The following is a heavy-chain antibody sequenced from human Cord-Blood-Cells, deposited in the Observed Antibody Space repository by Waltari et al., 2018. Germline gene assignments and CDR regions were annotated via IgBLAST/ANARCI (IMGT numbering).Heavy chain of an antibody. CDR3: ARVARAFDI. CDR1: GGSISSSSYY. D-gene: IGHD5-12*01. CDR2: IYYSGST. J-gene: IGHJ3*02. Sequence: QLQLQESVPGLVKPSETLSLTCTVSGGSISSSSYYWGWIRQPPGKGLEGIGSIYYSGSTYYNPSLKSRVTISVDTSKNQFSLKLSSVTAADTAVYYCARVARAFDIWGQGTMVTVSS. V-gene: IGHV4-39*01.